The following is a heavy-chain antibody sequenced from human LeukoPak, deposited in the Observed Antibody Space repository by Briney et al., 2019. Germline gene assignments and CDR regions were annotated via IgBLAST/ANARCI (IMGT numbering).Heavy chain of an antibody. J-gene: IGHJ6*04. Sequence: GGSLRLSCAASGFTFSAYTMNWVRQAPGKGLEWVSSISASSASIYYGDSLNGRFTISRDNVKNLLYLQMSSLRAEDSGVYYCARDDLTHHGDVWGKGTTVTVSS. D-gene: IGHD3-3*01. CDR2: ISASSASI. CDR1: GFTFSAYT. CDR3: ARDDLTHHGDV. V-gene: IGHV3-21*06.